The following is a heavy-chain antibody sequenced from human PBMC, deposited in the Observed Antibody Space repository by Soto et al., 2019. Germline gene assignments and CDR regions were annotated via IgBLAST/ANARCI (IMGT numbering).Heavy chain of an antibody. D-gene: IGHD6-13*01. CDR3: ARSYSSSWNRAFDI. CDR2: IYYSGST. CDR1: GGSISSSSYY. J-gene: IGHJ3*02. Sequence: SETLSLTCTVSGGSISSSSYYWGWIRQPPGKGLEWIGSIYYSGSTYYNPSLKSRVTISVDTSKNQFSLKLSSVTAADTAVYYCARSYSSSWNRAFDIWGQGTMVTVSS. V-gene: IGHV4-39*01.